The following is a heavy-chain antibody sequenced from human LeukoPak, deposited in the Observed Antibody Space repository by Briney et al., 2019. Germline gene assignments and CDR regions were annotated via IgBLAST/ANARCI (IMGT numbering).Heavy chain of an antibody. CDR1: GYTFTSYG. D-gene: IGHD1-7*01. CDR2: IIPIFGTA. J-gene: IGHJ4*02. CDR3: ARDRGNWNYASPFDY. Sequence: GASVKVSCKASGYTFTSYGISWVRQAPGQGLEWMGGIIPIFGTANYAQKFQGRVTITADESTSTAYMELSSLRSEDTAVYYCARDRGNWNYASPFDYWGQGTLVTVSS. V-gene: IGHV1-69*13.